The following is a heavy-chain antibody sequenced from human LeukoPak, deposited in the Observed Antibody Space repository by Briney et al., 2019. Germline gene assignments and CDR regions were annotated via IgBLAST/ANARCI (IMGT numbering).Heavy chain of an antibody. D-gene: IGHD3-22*01. Sequence: SETLSLTCAVSGGSISSSNWWSWVRQPPGKGLEWIGETYHSGSTNYNPSLKSRVTISVDKSKNQFSLKLSSVTAADTAVYYCARDRNYDSSGYYLDYWGQGTLVTVSS. CDR2: TYHSGST. CDR1: GGSISSSNW. V-gene: IGHV4-4*02. CDR3: ARDRNYDSSGYYLDY. J-gene: IGHJ4*02.